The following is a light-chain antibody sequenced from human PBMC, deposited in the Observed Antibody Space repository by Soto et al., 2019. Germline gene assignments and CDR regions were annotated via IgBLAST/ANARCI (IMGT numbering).Light chain of an antibody. CDR3: QHRRNWPLT. J-gene: IGKJ4*01. Sequence: EIVLTQSPATLSLSPGERATLSCRASQSVNSYLAWYQQKPGQAPRLLIYDASNRATGIPARFSGGGSGTDFTLTISSLEPEDFAVYYCQHRRNWPLTFGGGTKVEIK. V-gene: IGKV3-11*01. CDR2: DAS. CDR1: QSVNSY.